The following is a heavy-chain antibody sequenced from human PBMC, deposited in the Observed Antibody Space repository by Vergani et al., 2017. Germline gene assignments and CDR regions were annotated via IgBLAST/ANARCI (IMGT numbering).Heavy chain of an antibody. D-gene: IGHD3-3*01. J-gene: IGHJ5*02. Sequence: QVQLQESGPGLVKPSETLSLTCTVSGGSISSYYWSWIRQPPGKGLEWIGYIYYSGSTNYNPSHNSRVTISVDTSKNTFSLKRSSVTAADTAVYYCATDGGLGYGFWSGYRGRLWFDPWGQGTLVTVSS. CDR3: ATDGGLGYGFWSGYRGRLWFDP. CDR1: GGSISSYY. CDR2: IYYSGST. V-gene: IGHV4-59*01.